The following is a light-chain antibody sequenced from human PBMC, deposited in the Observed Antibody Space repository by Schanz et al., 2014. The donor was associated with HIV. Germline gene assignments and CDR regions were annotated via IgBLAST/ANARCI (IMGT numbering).Light chain of an antibody. Sequence: IQLTQSPSSLSAFVGDRVTITCRASQGISSYLAWYQQKPGKAPKLLIYAASTLQSGVPSRFIGGRSGPDFTLTISRLEPEDFAVYYCQHYGSSRWTFGQGTKVEIK. CDR3: QHYGSSRWT. V-gene: IGKV1-9*01. CDR1: QGISSY. J-gene: IGKJ1*01. CDR2: AAS.